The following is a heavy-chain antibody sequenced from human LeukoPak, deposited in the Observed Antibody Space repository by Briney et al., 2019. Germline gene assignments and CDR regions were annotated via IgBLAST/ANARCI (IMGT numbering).Heavy chain of an antibody. Sequence: PSETLSLTCTVSSGSISSYYWGWIRQPPGKGLEWIGYIYYSGSTKYNPSLKSRVTISVDASKNQFSLKLSSVVAADTAVYYCASVGKDYASGPGVYWGQGTLVTVSS. CDR3: ASVGKDYASGPGVY. J-gene: IGHJ4*02. CDR1: SGSISSYY. D-gene: IGHD3-10*01. CDR2: IYYSGST. V-gene: IGHV4-59*01.